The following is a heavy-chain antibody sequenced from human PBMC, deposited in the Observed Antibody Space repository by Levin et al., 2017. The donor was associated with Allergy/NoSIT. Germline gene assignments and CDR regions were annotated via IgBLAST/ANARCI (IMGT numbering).Heavy chain of an antibody. Sequence: ESLKISCTVSGDSVSSAKYYWSWIRQSPEKGLEWIGYFYYSGITNYNPSLKSRVTISVDTSKNQFSLRLTSVTAADTAVYYCARVVPSALSGDDYWGQGTRVTVSS. J-gene: IGHJ4*02. D-gene: IGHD2-2*01. CDR2: FYYSGIT. CDR3: ARVVPSALSGDDY. V-gene: IGHV4-61*01. CDR1: GDSVSSAKYY.